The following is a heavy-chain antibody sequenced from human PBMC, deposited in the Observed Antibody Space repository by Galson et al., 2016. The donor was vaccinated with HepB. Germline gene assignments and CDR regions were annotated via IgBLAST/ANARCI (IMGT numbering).Heavy chain of an antibody. J-gene: IGHJ6*02. CDR2: TYYRSKWYN. D-gene: IGHD3-10*01. V-gene: IGHV6-1*01. CDR1: GDSVSSNNAA. CDR3: ERSWGRGRYYYSSGNLNLVGGLDV. Sequence: CAISGDSVSSNNAAWNWIRQSPSRGLEWLGRTYYRSKWYNDYAVSVKSRITVNPDTSKNQFSLHLNSVTPEDTAVYYCERSWGRGRYYYSSGNLNLVGGLDVWGQGTTVSVSS.